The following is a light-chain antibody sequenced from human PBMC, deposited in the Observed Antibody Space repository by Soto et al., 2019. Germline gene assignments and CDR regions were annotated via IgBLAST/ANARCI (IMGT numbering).Light chain of an antibody. Sequence: QSVLTQPPSVSEAPRQRVTISCSGSTSNIGNNAVSWYQQFPGKAPTLIIYFDDLLPSGVSDRFSGSKSVTSASLAISGLQSEDEADYYCAAWDDSLDGVVFGGGTKLTVL. CDR3: AAWDDSLDGVV. V-gene: IGLV1-36*01. CDR1: TSNIGNNA. J-gene: IGLJ2*01. CDR2: FDD.